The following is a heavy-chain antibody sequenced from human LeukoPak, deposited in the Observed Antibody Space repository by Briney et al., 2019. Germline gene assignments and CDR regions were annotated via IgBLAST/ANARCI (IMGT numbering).Heavy chain of an antibody. J-gene: IGHJ5*02. CDR1: GGSISSYY. V-gene: IGHV4-59*01. Sequence: SETLSLTCTVPGGSISSYYWSWIRQPPAKGLEGMGYIYYIGSTNYNPSLKSRVTISAETTTDQLSLKLSSVTAAANAVYYCARDSGFYAFDPWGQGTLVTASS. CDR3: ARDSGFYAFDP. D-gene: IGHD2/OR15-2a*01. CDR2: IYYIGST.